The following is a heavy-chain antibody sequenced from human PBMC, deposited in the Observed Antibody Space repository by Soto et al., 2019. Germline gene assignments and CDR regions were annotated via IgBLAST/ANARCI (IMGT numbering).Heavy chain of an antibody. CDR2: IYYSGST. CDR1: GGSISSGDYY. Sequence: PSETLSLTCTVSGGSISSGDYYWSWIRQPPGKGLEWIGYIYYSGSTYYNPSLKSRVTISVDTSKNQFSLKLSSVTAADTAVYYCASRSLLNWFDPWGQGTLVTVSS. CDR3: ASRSLLNWFDP. J-gene: IGHJ5*02. V-gene: IGHV4-30-4*01.